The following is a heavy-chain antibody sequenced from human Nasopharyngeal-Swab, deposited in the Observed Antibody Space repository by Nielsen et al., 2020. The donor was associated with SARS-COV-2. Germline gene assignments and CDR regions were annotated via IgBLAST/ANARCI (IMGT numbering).Heavy chain of an antibody. CDR1: GFTFGDYA. D-gene: IGHD1-26*01. CDR2: IRSNTYGGAT. J-gene: IGHJ3*02. Sequence: GESLKISCTTSGFTFGDYAMSWFRQAPGKGLEWVGFIRSNTYGGATEYAASVKGRFTISRDGAESIAYLQMNSLETEDTGVYYCARSVGSFYGQGAFDIWGQGTMVTVSS. CDR3: ARSVGSFYGQGAFDI. V-gene: IGHV3-49*01.